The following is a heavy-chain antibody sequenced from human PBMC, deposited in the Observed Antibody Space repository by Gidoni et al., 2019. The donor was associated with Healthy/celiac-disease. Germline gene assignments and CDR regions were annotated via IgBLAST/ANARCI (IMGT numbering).Heavy chain of an antibody. J-gene: IGHJ3*02. CDR3: AKDRIPREWELRWGAFDI. CDR1: GFTFSSYG. Sequence: QVQLVESGGGVVQPGRSLRLSCAASGFTFSSYGLHWVRQAPGKGLEWVAVISYDGSNKYYADSVKGRFTISRDNSKNTLYLQMNSLRAEDTAVYYCAKDRIPREWELRWGAFDIWGQGTMVTVSS. CDR2: ISYDGSNK. D-gene: IGHD1-26*01. V-gene: IGHV3-30*18.